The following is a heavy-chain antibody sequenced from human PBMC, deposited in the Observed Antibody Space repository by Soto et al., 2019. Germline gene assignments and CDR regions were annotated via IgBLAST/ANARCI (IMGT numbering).Heavy chain of an antibody. D-gene: IGHD3-22*01. CDR3: AQTHYYDSSGYYPPDY. J-gene: IGHJ4*02. V-gene: IGHV3-64D*08. CDR2: ISSNGGST. Sequence: GGSLRLSCSASGFTFSSYAMHWVRQAPGKGLEYVSAISSNGGSTYYADSVKGRFTISRDNSKNTLYLQMSSLRAEDTAVYYCAQTHYYDSSGYYPPDYWGQGTLVTVSS. CDR1: GFTFSSYA.